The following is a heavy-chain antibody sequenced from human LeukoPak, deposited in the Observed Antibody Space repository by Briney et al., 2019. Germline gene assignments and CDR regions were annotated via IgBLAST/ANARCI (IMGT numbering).Heavy chain of an antibody. J-gene: IGHJ4*02. CDR2: IIPIFGTA. D-gene: IGHD5-12*01. Sequence: ASVKVSCKASGGTFSSYAISWVRQAPGQGLEWMGGIIPIFGTANYAQKFQGRVTITTDESTSTAYMELSSLRSEDTAVFYCAREAGSGTGDDPAPIDYWGQGTLVTVSS. CDR3: AREAGSGTGDDPAPIDY. CDR1: GGTFSSYA. V-gene: IGHV1-69*05.